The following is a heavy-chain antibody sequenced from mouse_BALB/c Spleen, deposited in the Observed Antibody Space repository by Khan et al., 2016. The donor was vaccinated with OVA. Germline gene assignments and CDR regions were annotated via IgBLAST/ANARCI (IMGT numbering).Heavy chain of an antibody. Sequence: EVELVESGGDLVKPGGSLKLSCAASGFTFSTYAMSWVRQTPDKRLEWVATISSGGDYIYYPDSVKGRFTISRDNANNTLYLQMSSLRSEETAMYYCARHNYGPFAYWGQGTLVTVSA. D-gene: IGHD1-1*01. V-gene: IGHV5-6*01. CDR2: ISSGGDYI. CDR1: GFTFSTYA. CDR3: ARHNYGPFAY. J-gene: IGHJ3*01.